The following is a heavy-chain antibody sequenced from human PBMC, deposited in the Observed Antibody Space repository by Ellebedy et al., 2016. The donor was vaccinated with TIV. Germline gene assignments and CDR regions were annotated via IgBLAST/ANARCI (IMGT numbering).Heavy chain of an antibody. CDR2: IRSTAYGGAT. V-gene: IGHV3-49*03. CDR1: GFSFGDYG. Sequence: PGGSLRLSCAASGFSFGDYGVTWFRQAPGKGLECVGFIRSTAYGGATHYAASVEGRLTISREDAKSIAYLQMNSLKSEDTGVYYCARENYDDCYYMDVWGKGTTVTVSS. CDR3: ARENYDDCYYMDV. J-gene: IGHJ6*03.